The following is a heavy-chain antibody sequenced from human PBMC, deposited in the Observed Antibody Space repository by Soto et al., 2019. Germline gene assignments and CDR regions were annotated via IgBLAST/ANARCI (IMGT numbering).Heavy chain of an antibody. V-gene: IGHV1-69*04. J-gene: IGHJ4*02. CDR1: GYTFTSDD. CDR3: ASNRRMATIDY. D-gene: IGHD5-12*01. Sequence: ASVKVSCKASGYTFTSDDINWVRQAPGQGLEWMGRIIPILGIANYAQKFQGRVTITADKSTSTAYMELSSLRSEDTAVYYCASNRRMATIDYWGQGTLVTVSS. CDR2: IIPILGIA.